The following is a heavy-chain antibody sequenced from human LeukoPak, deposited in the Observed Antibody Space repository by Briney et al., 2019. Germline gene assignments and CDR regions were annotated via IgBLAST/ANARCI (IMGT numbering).Heavy chain of an antibody. V-gene: IGHV1-46*01. CDR2: ISPSGGST. CDR1: GYTFTGYW. J-gene: IGHJ6*03. Sequence: GASMKVSCKAFGYTFTGYWMHWVRQAPGQGPEWMGVISPSGGSTIYAQKFKGRVTLTRDMSTSTDYLELSSLRSEDTALYYCAKRGGSRLGYYYMDVWGKGTTVTVSS. CDR3: AKRGGSRLGYYYMDV. D-gene: IGHD2-15*01.